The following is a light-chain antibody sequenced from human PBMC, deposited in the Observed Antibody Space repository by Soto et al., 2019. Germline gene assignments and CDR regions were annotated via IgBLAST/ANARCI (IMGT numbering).Light chain of an antibody. CDR3: QQSYSTPLT. Sequence: DIQMTQSPSSLSASVGDRVTITCRASQSISSYLNWYQQKPGKAPNLLIYAASSLQSGVPSRFSGSGSRTDFTLTISSLQPEDFATYYCQQSYSTPLTFGGGTKVDIK. J-gene: IGKJ4*01. V-gene: IGKV1-39*01. CDR2: AAS. CDR1: QSISSY.